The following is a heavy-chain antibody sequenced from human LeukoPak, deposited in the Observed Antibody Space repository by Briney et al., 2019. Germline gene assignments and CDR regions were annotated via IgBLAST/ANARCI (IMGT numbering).Heavy chain of an antibody. CDR2: ISSSSSTI. CDR1: GFTFSSYS. J-gene: IGHJ4*02. D-gene: IGHD5-18*01. Sequence: GGSLRLSCAASGFTFSSYSMNWVRQAPGKGLEWVSYISSSSSTIYYADSVKGRFTISRDNAKNSLYLQMNSLRAEDTAVYYCARGREYSYGRKDYWGQGTLVTVSS. V-gene: IGHV3-48*01. CDR3: ARGREYSYGRKDY.